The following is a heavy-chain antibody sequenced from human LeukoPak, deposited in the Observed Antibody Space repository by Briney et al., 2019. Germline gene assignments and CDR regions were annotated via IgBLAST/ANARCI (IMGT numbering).Heavy chain of an antibody. CDR3: ARVKGQWLVQFGWFDP. V-gene: IGHV1-2*02. J-gene: IGHJ5*02. CDR2: INPNSGGT. D-gene: IGHD6-19*01. Sequence: ASVKVSCKASGYTFTGYYMHWVRQAPGQGLEWMGWINPNSGGTNYAQKFQGRATMTRDTSISTAYMELSRLRSDDTAVYYCARVKGQWLVQFGWFDPWGQGTLVTVSS. CDR1: GYTFTGYY.